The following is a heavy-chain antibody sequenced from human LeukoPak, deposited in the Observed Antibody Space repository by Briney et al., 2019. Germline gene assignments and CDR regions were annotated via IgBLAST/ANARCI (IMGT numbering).Heavy chain of an antibody. D-gene: IGHD6-19*01. V-gene: IGHV3-23*01. Sequence: PGGSLRLSCAASGFTFSSYAMSWVRQAPGKGLEWVSAISGSGGSTYYADSVKGRFTISRDNSKNTLYLQMNSLRAEDTAVYYCAAGSSSGWFPFDYWGQGSLVTVSS. CDR1: GFTFSSYA. CDR2: ISGSGGST. J-gene: IGHJ4*02. CDR3: AAGSSSGWFPFDY.